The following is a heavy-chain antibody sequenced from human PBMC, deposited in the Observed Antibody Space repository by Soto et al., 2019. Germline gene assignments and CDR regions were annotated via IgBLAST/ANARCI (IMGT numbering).Heavy chain of an antibody. Sequence: GGSLRLSCAASGFTFSSYAMHWVRQAPGKGLEWVAVISYDGSNKYYADSVKGRFTISRDNSKNTLYLQMNSLRAEDTAVYYCARSYGYCSGGSCYPNAFDIWGQGTMVTVSS. V-gene: IGHV3-30-3*01. J-gene: IGHJ3*02. CDR3: ARSYGYCSGGSCYPNAFDI. CDR1: GFTFSSYA. D-gene: IGHD2-15*01. CDR2: ISYDGSNK.